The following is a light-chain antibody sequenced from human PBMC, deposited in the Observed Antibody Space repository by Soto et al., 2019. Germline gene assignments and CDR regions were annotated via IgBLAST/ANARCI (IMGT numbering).Light chain of an antibody. Sequence: EIVMTQSPAALSVSPGERVTLSCRASQSISFNLAWYQQKPGQAPRLLIYGASNRATGIPDRFSGSGSGTDFTLTISSLEPEDFAVYYCQQRSNWLTFGQGTRLEIK. CDR1: QSISFN. CDR3: QQRSNWLT. J-gene: IGKJ5*01. V-gene: IGKV3-11*01. CDR2: GAS.